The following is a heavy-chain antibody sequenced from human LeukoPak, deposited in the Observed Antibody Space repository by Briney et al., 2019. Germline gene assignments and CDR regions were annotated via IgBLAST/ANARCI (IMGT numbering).Heavy chain of an antibody. CDR1: GVSISSGDYY. Sequence: PSQTLSLTCTVSGVSISSGDYYWSWIRQPPGKGLEWIGYIYYSGSTSYNPSLKSRVTILVDTSKNQFSLKLSSVTAADTAVYYCARGGRGGCEYFDYWGQGTLVTVSS. D-gene: IGHD5-12*01. V-gene: IGHV4-30-4*08. J-gene: IGHJ4*02. CDR3: ARGGRGGCEYFDY. CDR2: IYYSGST.